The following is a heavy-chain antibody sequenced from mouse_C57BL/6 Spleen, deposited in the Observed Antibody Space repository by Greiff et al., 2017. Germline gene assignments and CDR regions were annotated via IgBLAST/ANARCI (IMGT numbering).Heavy chain of an antibody. CDR3: ARPIYYDYLYYFDY. CDR2: IYPGDGDT. CDR1: GYAFSSSW. V-gene: IGHV1-82*01. D-gene: IGHD2-4*01. J-gene: IGHJ2*01. Sequence: LEESGPELVKPGASVKISCKASGYAFSSSWLNWVKQRPGKGLEWIGRIYPGDGDTNYNGKFKGKATLTADKSSSTAYMQLSSLTSEDSAVYFCARPIYYDYLYYFDYWGQGTTLTVSS.